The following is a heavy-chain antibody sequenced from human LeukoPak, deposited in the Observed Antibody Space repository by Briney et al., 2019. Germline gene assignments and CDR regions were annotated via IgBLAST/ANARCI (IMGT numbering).Heavy chain of an antibody. CDR3: AREFRTTWHYDFWSGPDY. CDR1: GGTFSSYA. D-gene: IGHD3-3*01. J-gene: IGHJ4*02. CDR2: IIPILGIA. Sequence: GASVKVSCKASGGTFSSYAISWVRQAPGQGLEWMGRIIPILGIANYAQKFQGRVTITADKSTSTAYMELSSLRSEDTAVYYCAREFRTTWHYDFWSGPDYWGQGTLVTVSS. V-gene: IGHV1-69*04.